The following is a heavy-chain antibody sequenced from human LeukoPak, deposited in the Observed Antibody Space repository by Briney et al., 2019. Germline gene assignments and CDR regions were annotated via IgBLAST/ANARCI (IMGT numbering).Heavy chain of an antibody. CDR2: ISAYNGNT. Sequence: ASVKVSCKASGYTFTSYGISWVRQAPGQGLGWMGWISAYNGNTNYAQKLQGRATMTTDTSTSTAYMELRSLRSDDTAAYYCARDSTDWRDFDYWGQGTLVTVSS. J-gene: IGHJ4*02. CDR1: GYTFTSYG. CDR3: ARDSTDWRDFDY. D-gene: IGHD3-9*01. V-gene: IGHV1-18*01.